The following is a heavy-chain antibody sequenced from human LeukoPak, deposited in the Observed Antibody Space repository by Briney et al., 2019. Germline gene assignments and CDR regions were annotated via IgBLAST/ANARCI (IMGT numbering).Heavy chain of an antibody. D-gene: IGHD6-13*01. Sequence: SETLSLTCTVSGYSISSGYYWDWIRQPPGKGLEWIGSIYHSGSTYYNPSLKSRVTISVDTSKNQFSLKLSSVTAADTAVYYCARALHSSSWYGYHWFDPWGQGTLVTVSS. CDR3: ARALHSSSWYGYHWFDP. CDR1: GYSISSGYY. J-gene: IGHJ5*02. V-gene: IGHV4-38-2*02. CDR2: IYHSGST.